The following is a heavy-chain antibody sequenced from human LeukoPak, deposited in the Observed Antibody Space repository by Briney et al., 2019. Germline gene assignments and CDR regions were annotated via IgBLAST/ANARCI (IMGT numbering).Heavy chain of an antibody. CDR3: ARDFVGSSSIFDY. V-gene: IGHV4-39*07. CDR2: IYYSGST. CDR1: GGSISSSSYY. D-gene: IGHD6-6*01. Sequence: SETLSPTCNITGGSISSSSYYWGWIRQPPGKGLEWIGSIYYSGSTYYNPSLKSRVTISVDTSRNQFSLKLSSVTAADTAVYYCARDFVGSSSIFDYWGQGTLVTVSS. J-gene: IGHJ4*02.